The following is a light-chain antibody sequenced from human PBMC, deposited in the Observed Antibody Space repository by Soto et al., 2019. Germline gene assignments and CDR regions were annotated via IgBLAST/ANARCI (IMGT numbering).Light chain of an antibody. CDR2: GAS. CDR1: QSLSGNY. J-gene: IGKJ1*01. CDR3: QQYETFPRT. V-gene: IGKV3-20*01. Sequence: EIVLTQSPGTLSLSPGDRATLSCRASQSLSGNYLAWYQQKPGQSPRLLIYGASRRATDIPPRFSGSGSGTEFTLTITRLEPADFAVYFCQQYETFPRTFGQGTKVEVQ.